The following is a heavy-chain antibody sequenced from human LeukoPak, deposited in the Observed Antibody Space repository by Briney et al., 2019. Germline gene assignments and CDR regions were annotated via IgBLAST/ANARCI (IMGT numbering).Heavy chain of an antibody. Sequence: GGSLRLSCAASGFTFSSYGMSWVRQAPGKGLEWVSAISGSGGSTYYADSVKGRFTISRDNSKNTQYLQMNSLRAEDTAVYYCAKDHWGVAVAGTLGLWGQGTLVTVSS. CDR3: AKDHWGVAVAGTLGL. J-gene: IGHJ4*02. D-gene: IGHD6-19*01. V-gene: IGHV3-23*01. CDR1: GFTFSSYG. CDR2: ISGSGGST.